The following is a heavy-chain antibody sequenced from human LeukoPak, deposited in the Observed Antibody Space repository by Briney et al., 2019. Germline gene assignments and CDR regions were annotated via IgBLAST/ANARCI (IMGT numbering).Heavy chain of an antibody. Sequence: SETLSLTCTVSGGTVSSHYWTWIRQPPGKGLEWIGYIYTSGGTSYNPSLYSRVTISVDTSKNQVSLKLISVTAADSAVYYWARGSGYDPYYWGQGTLVTVSS. CDR1: GGTVSSHY. J-gene: IGHJ4*02. V-gene: IGHV4-4*09. D-gene: IGHD5-12*01. CDR3: ARGSGYDPYY. CDR2: IYTSGGT.